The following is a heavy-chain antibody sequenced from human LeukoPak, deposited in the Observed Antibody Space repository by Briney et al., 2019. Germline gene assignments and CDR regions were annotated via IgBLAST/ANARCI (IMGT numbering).Heavy chain of an antibody. CDR3: ARDRYYYDSSGYPYYFDH. Sequence: SETLSLTCTVSGGSISSYYWSWIRQPAGKGLEWIGRIYTSGSTNYNPSLKSRVTMSVDTSKNQFSLKLSSVTAADTAVYYCARDRYYYDSSGYPYYFDHWGQGTLVTVSS. D-gene: IGHD3-22*01. CDR1: GGSISSYY. J-gene: IGHJ4*02. V-gene: IGHV4-4*07. CDR2: IYTSGST.